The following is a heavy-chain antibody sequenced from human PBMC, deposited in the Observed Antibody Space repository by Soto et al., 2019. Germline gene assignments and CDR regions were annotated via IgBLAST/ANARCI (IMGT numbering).Heavy chain of an antibody. CDR1: GGSFSGYY. Sequence: SETLSLTCAVYGGSFSGYYWSWIRQPPGKGLEWIGEINHSGSTNYNPSLKSRVTISVDTSKNQFSLKLSSVTAADTAVYYCARSVAGTVIIYYYGMDVWGQGTTVTVPS. J-gene: IGHJ6*02. V-gene: IGHV4-34*01. D-gene: IGHD6-13*01. CDR2: INHSGST. CDR3: ARSVAGTVIIYYYGMDV.